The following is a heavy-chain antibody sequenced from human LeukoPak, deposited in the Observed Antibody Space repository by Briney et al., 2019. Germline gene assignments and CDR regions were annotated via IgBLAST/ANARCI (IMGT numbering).Heavy chain of an antibody. Sequence: GESLQISCKGSGTRFTSYWIGWVRPMPGKGLKLMGLIYPGDSDARYSPSFQGQVTISADKPISPAYLQWSSLKASDTAMYYCARRRDLYSGSYYPFDYWGQGTLVTVSS. CDR3: ARRRDLYSGSYYPFDY. CDR2: IYPGDSDA. V-gene: IGHV5-51*01. CDR1: GTRFTSYW. J-gene: IGHJ4*02. D-gene: IGHD1-26*01.